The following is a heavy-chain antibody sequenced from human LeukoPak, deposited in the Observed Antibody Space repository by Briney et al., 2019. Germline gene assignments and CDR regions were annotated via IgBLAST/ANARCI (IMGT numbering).Heavy chain of an antibody. D-gene: IGHD3-22*01. J-gene: IGHJ4*02. Sequence: GGSLRLSCAASGFTFSSYSMNWVRQAPGKGLEWVSVIYSGGSTYYADSVKGRFTISRDNSKNTLYLQMNSLRAEDTAVYYCAGTPYYYDSSGYYYWGQGTLVTVSS. CDR2: IYSGGST. V-gene: IGHV3-53*01. CDR3: AGTPYYYDSSGYYY. CDR1: GFTFSSYS.